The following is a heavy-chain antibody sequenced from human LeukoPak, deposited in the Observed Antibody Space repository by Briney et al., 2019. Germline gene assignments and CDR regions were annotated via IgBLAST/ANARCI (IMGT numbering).Heavy chain of an antibody. J-gene: IGHJ6*02. CDR1: GFTFSSYW. D-gene: IGHD3-16*01. Sequence: GGSLRLSCAASGFTFSSYWMNWARQAPGKGLEWVASINHNGNVNYYVDSVKGRFSISRDNAKNSLYLQMSNLRAEDTAVYFCARGGGLDVWGQGATVTVSS. CDR2: INHNGNVN. CDR3: ARGGGLDV. V-gene: IGHV3-7*03.